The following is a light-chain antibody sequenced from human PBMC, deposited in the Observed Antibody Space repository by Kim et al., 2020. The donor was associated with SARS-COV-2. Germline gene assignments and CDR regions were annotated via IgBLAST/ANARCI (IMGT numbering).Light chain of an antibody. CDR1: SSNIGNNA. J-gene: IGLJ2*01. CDR2: SDD. Sequence: QRGTISCSGSSSNIGNNAVNWYQQLPEKAPKLLLYSDDLLPSGVSDRFSGSKSGTSASLAISGLQSEAEADYYCAAWDDSLNGVVFGGGTQLTVL. CDR3: AAWDDSLNGVV. V-gene: IGLV1-36*01.